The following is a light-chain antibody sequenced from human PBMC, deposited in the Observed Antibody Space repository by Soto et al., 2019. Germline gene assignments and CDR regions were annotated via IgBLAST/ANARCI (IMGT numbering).Light chain of an antibody. V-gene: IGKV3-11*01. CDR1: QSFRGL. CDR2: DAY. CDR3: QQRHMRTIT. Sequence: VLTKSPVTLSLSPGERATLSCRASQSFRGLLAWYQQKPGQAPRLLIYDAYNRATGIPPRFSGSGSGTDFTLTISSLEPEDSAVYYCQQRHMRTITFGQGTRLEIK. J-gene: IGKJ5*01.